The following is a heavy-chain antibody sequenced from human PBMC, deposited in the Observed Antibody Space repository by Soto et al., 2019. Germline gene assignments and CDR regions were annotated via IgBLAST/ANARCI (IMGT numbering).Heavy chain of an antibody. J-gene: IGHJ4*02. CDR1: GFTFSSFS. Sequence: EVQLVESGGGLVQPGGSLRLSCAASGFTFSSFSMNWVRQAPGKGLEWVSYIGISSDIIYYADSVKGRFTISRDNAKNSLYLQTNRLRAEDTAVYYCTRASTGWYLGPGYWGQGTLVTVSS. V-gene: IGHV3-48*01. CDR2: IGISSDII. D-gene: IGHD6-19*01. CDR3: TRASTGWYLGPGY.